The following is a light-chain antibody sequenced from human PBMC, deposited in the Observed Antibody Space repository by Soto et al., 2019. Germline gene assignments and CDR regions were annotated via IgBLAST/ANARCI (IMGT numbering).Light chain of an antibody. CDR2: WSS. CDR3: QKYYTTPRA. V-gene: IGKV4-1*01. CDR1: QSVLHSSNNKNY. Sequence: DIVMTQSPDSLAVSLGERATINCKSSQSVLHSSNNKNYLAWFQQKPGQPPKLLIYWSSIRESGVPDRFSGSGSGTDFTLTISSLQAEDVAVYYCQKYYTTPRAFGGGTKVEIK. J-gene: IGKJ4*01.